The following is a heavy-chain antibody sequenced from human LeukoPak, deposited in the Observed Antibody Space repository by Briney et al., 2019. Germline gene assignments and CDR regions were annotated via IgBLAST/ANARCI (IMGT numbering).Heavy chain of an antibody. CDR1: GFTFISSA. D-gene: IGHD3-16*02. CDR2: IVVGSGNT. V-gene: IGHV1-58*01. J-gene: IGHJ3*02. CDR3: AAESSRDDGFDI. Sequence: SVKVSFKASGFTFISSAVQWVRQARGQRLEWIGWIVVGSGNTNYAQKFHKRVTITRDMSTSTAYMELSSLRSEDTAVYYCAAESSRDDGFDIWGQGTMVTVSS.